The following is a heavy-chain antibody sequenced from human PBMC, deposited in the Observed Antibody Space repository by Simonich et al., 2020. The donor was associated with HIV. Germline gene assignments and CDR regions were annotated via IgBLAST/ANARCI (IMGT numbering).Heavy chain of an antibody. Sequence: EVQLVESGGGLVQQGRSLRLSCTASGFTFGDFVMSWFRKATGKGLEVVSFIRSKAYGGTKKYAASVKGRFTNSRDDSKSIAYLQMNSLKTEDTAVYYCTSSDYDSSDYYYRYFQHWGQGTLVTVSS. CDR1: GFTFGDFV. CDR2: IRSKAYGGTK. J-gene: IGHJ1*01. D-gene: IGHD3-22*01. CDR3: TSSDYDSSDYYYRYFQH. V-gene: IGHV3-49*03.